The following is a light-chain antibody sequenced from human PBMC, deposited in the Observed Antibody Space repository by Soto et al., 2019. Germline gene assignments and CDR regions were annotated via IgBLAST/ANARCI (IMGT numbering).Light chain of an antibody. CDR1: QSVSSN. V-gene: IGKV3-15*01. J-gene: IGKJ5*01. CDR3: QQYNNWPPIT. Sequence: EIAITQCPGTLCVSPGERATLSCRASQSVSSNLAWYQQKPGQAPRLLIYGASTRATGIPARFSGSGSGTEFTLTISSLQSEDFAVYYCQQYNNWPPITFGQGTRLEIK. CDR2: GAS.